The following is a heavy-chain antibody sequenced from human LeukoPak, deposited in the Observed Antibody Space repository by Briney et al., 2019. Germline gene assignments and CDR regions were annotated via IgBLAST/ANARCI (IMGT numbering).Heavy chain of an antibody. CDR1: GFTFSSYW. J-gene: IGHJ4*02. D-gene: IGHD4-23*01. CDR3: AREGAGGNDY. Sequence: LTGGSLRLSCAASGFTFSSYWKSWVRQAPGKGLEWVANIKQDGSEKYYMDSVKGRFTISRDNAKNSLYLQMNSLSAEDTAVYYCAREGAGGNDYWGQGTLVTVSS. V-gene: IGHV3-7*01. CDR2: IKQDGSEK.